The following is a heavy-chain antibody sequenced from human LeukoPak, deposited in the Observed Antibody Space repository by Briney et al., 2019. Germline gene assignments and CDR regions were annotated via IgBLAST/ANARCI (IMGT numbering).Heavy chain of an antibody. CDR3: ARHRVYGSGIFYGMDV. CDR2: IYPGDSDT. V-gene: IGHV5-51*01. J-gene: IGHJ6*02. Sequence: GESLKISCKGSGYGFTSYWIGWVRQMPGKGLEWMGIIYPGDSDTRYSPSFQGQVTISADKSISTAYLQWSSLKASDTAMYYCARHRVYGSGIFYGMDVWGQGTTVTVSS. D-gene: IGHD3-10*01. CDR1: GYGFTSYW.